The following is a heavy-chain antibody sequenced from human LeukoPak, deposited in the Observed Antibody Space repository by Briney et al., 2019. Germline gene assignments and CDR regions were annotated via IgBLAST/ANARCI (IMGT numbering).Heavy chain of an antibody. D-gene: IGHD1-26*01. CDR3: ARDLTGIVGVNNDAFDI. Sequence: GGSLRLSCAASGFTVSSNYMSWVRQAPGKGLEWVSVIYSGGSTYYADSVKGRFTISRDNSKNTLYLQMNSLRAEDTAVYYCARDLTGIVGVNNDAFDIWGQGTMVTVSS. J-gene: IGHJ3*02. CDR1: GFTVSSNY. V-gene: IGHV3-53*01. CDR2: IYSGGST.